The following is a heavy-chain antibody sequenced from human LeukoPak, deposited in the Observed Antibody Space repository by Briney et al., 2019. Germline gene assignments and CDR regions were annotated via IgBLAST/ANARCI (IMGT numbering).Heavy chain of an antibody. CDR1: GGSISGFY. V-gene: IGHV4-4*07. Sequence: SETLSLTCTVSGGSISGFYWSWIRQPAGEGLEWIGRIYATGNTHYNPSLKSRVTVSVDTSKNQFSLKLTSVTAADTAVYFCARTSATGGTYLDYWGQGTLVTVSS. D-gene: IGHD1-26*01. J-gene: IGHJ4*02. CDR2: IYATGNT. CDR3: ARTSATGGTYLDY.